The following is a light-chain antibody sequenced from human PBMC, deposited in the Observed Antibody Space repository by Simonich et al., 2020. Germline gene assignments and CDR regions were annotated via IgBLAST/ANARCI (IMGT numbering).Light chain of an antibody. V-gene: IGLV2-14*01. CDR3: SSYTSSSTVV. CDR1: SSDVGGYNY. CDR2: DVS. Sequence: QSALTQPASVSGSPGQSITISCTGTSSDVGGYNYVSWYQQHPGKAPKLMIYDVSKRPAGGSNRFSGSKSGNTASLNISGLQAEDEADYYCSSYTSSSTVVFGGGTKLTVL. J-gene: IGLJ2*01.